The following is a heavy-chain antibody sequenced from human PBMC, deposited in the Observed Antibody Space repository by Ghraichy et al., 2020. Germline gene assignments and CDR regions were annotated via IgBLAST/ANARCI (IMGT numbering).Heavy chain of an antibody. D-gene: IGHD4-17*01. J-gene: IGHJ3*02. CDR3: ARAYGDYANDAFDI. CDR1: GFTFSSYI. V-gene: IGHV3-48*02. CDR2: ISSSSSTI. Sequence: GGSLRLSCAASGFTFSSYIMNWVRQTPGKGLEWVSYISSSSSTIYYADSVKGRFTISRDNAKNSLYLQMNSLRDEDTAVYYCARAYGDYANDAFDIWGQGTMVTVSS.